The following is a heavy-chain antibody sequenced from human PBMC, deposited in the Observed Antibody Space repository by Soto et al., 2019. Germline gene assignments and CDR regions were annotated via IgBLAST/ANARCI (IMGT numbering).Heavy chain of an antibody. CDR1: GFTFSIYA. V-gene: IGHV3-23*01. CDR3: AKGGDKADYFDY. CDR2: ISGSGGST. J-gene: IGHJ4*02. Sequence: LRLSCAASGFTFSIYAMSWVRQAPGKGLEWASVISGSGGSTYYADSVKGRFTISRDNSKNTLYLQMNSLRAEDTAVYYCAKGGDKADYFDYWGQGTLVTVSS. D-gene: IGHD2-21*02.